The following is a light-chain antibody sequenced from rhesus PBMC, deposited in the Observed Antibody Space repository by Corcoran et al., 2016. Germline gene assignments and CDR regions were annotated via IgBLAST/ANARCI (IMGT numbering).Light chain of an antibody. CDR1: QGISSY. CDR3: QQRNSYPYS. V-gene: IGKV1-38*01. Sequence: DIQLTQSPSSLSASVGDRVTITCRASQGISSYLAWVQQKSGKAPKLLSYNASNLQSGVPSRFRGSGSGQEFTLTNSSLQPEDFATYYCQQRNSYPYSFGQGTKVEIK. CDR2: NAS. J-gene: IGKJ2*01.